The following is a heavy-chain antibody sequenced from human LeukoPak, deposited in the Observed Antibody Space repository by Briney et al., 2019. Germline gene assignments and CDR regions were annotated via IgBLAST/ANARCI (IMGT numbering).Heavy chain of an antibody. CDR3: ARDRNEEQQLVRLLWDY. V-gene: IGHV3-33*01. J-gene: IGHJ4*02. D-gene: IGHD6-13*01. Sequence: GGSLRLSCAASGFTFSSYGMPWVRQAPGKGLEWVAVIWYDGSNKYYADSVKGRFTISRDNSKNTLYLQMNSLRAEDTAVYYCARDRNEEQQLVRLLWDYWGQGTLVTVSS. CDR2: IWYDGSNK. CDR1: GFTFSSYG.